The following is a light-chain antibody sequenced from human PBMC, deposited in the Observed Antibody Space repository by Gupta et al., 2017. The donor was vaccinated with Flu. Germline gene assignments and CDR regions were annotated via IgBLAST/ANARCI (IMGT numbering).Light chain of an antibody. V-gene: IGLV7-46*01. J-gene: IGLJ3*02. CDR2: DTS. CDR3: CRTYSGPWV. Sequence: QAVVTPEPSLTVSPGGTVTLTCGSSTGAGTSGHYPYWFQQKPGQAHRNLIYDTSNKHAWTPARFSGSLVGGKAALTLSGAQTEDEDDYDCCRTYSGPWVFGGGTKLTVL. CDR1: TGAGTSGHY.